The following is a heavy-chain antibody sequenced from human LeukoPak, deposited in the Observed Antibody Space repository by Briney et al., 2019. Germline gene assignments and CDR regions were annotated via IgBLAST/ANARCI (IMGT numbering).Heavy chain of an antibody. V-gene: IGHV3-23*01. CDR1: GFTFSSYA. D-gene: IGHD4-23*01. CDR3: AKENYGGNYYYYYGMDV. CDR2: ISGSGGST. Sequence: GGSLRLSCAASGFTFSSYAMSWVRQAPGKGLEWVSAISGSGGSTYYADSVKGRFTISRDNSENTLYLQMNSLRAEDTAVYYCAKENYGGNYYYYYGMDVWGQGTTVTVSS. J-gene: IGHJ6*02.